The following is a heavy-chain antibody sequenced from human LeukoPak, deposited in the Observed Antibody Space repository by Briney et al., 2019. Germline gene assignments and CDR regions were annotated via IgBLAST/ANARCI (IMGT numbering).Heavy chain of an antibody. CDR1: GGSIRSYY. CDR3: ARRYDSTLYYYYYMDV. Sequence: SETLSLTCTVSGGSIRSYYWSWIRQPPGKGLEWIGYIYYSGSTNYNPSLKSRVTISVDTSKNQFSLKLSSVTAADTAVYYCARRYDSTLYYYYYMDVWGKGTTVTVSS. CDR2: IYYSGST. D-gene: IGHD3-22*01. V-gene: IGHV4-59*08. J-gene: IGHJ6*03.